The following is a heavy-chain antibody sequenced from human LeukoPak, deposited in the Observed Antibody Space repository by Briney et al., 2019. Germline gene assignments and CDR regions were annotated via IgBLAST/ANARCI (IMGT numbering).Heavy chain of an antibody. CDR2: VIPIFGTA. Sequence: SVKVSCKASGGTFSSYAISWVRQAPGQGLEWMGGVIPIFGTANYAQKFQGRVTITADESTSTAYMELSSLRSEDTAVYYCARAPNYYDSSGYYGGFDYWGQGTLVTVSS. CDR3: ARAPNYYDSSGYYGGFDY. V-gene: IGHV1-69*13. CDR1: GGTFSSYA. D-gene: IGHD3-22*01. J-gene: IGHJ4*02.